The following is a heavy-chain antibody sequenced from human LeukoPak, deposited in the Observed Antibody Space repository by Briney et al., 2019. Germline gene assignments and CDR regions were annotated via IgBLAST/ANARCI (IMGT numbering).Heavy chain of an antibody. Sequence: PSETLSLTCTVSSGSISSSTYYWGWIRQPPGKGLEYIASIDYSGSTYYNPSLKSRVTISVDTSRNQFSLKLSSVTAADTAAYYCARGSPYHFWGQGTLVTVSS. V-gene: IGHV4-39*01. CDR2: IDYSGST. D-gene: IGHD2-2*01. CDR1: SGSISSSTYY. J-gene: IGHJ4*02. CDR3: ARGSPYHF.